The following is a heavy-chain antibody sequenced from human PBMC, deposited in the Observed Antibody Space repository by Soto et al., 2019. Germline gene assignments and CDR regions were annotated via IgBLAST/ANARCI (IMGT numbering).Heavy chain of an antibody. V-gene: IGHV1-46*01. CDR2: INPSGGST. J-gene: IGHJ6*02. Sequence: ASVKVSCKASGYTFTGYCMHWVRQAPGQGLEWMGIINPSGGSTSYAQKFQGRVTMTRDTSTSTVYMELSSLRSEDTAVYYCASTAYCGGDCYSFVNYYYYGMDVWGQGTTVTVSS. CDR1: GYTFTGYC. CDR3: ASTAYCGGDCYSFVNYYYYGMDV. D-gene: IGHD2-21*02.